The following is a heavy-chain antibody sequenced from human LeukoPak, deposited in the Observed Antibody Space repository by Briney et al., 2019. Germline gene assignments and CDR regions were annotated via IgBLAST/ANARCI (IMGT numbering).Heavy chain of an antibody. CDR3: ARAAPYYYDSSGDYAFDI. CDR2: IIPIFGIA. V-gene: IGHV1-69*04. D-gene: IGHD3-22*01. CDR1: GGTFSSYA. Sequence: GAPVKVSCKASGGTFSSYAISWVRQAPGQGLEWMGRIIPIFGIANYAQKFQGRVTITADKSTSTAYMELSSLRSEDTAVYYCARAAPYYYDSSGDYAFDIWGQGTMVTVSS. J-gene: IGHJ3*02.